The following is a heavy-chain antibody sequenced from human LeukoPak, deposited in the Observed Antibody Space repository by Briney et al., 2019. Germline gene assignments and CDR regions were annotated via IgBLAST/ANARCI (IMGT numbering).Heavy chain of an antibody. J-gene: IGHJ4*02. D-gene: IGHD6-19*01. Sequence: PGGSLRLSCAASGFTFSSYAMSWVRQAPGKGLEWVSAISGSGGSTYYADSVKGRFTISRDNSKNTLYLQMNSLRAEDTAVYYCAKDWLSSGWYRLYYFDYWGQGTLVTVSS. CDR1: GFTFSSYA. CDR2: ISGSGGST. V-gene: IGHV3-23*01. CDR3: AKDWLSSGWYRLYYFDY.